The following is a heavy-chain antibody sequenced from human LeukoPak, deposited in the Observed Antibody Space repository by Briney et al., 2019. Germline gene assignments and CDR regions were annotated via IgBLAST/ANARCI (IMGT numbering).Heavy chain of an antibody. D-gene: IGHD3-22*01. J-gene: IGHJ4*02. V-gene: IGHV4-38-2*02. CDR1: GYSISSGYY. CDR2: IYHSGST. CDR3: ARDGDYYDSSGYLSSGFDY. Sequence: SETLSLTCTVSGYSISSGYYWGWIRQPPGKGLEWIGSIYHSGSTYYNPSLKSRVTISVDTSKNQFSLKLSSVTAADTAVYYCARDGDYYDSSGYLSSGFDYWGQGTLVTVSS.